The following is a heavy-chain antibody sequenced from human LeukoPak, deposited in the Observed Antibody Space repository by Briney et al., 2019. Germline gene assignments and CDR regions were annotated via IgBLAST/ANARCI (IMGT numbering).Heavy chain of an antibody. J-gene: IGHJ4*02. V-gene: IGHV4-39*01. Sequence: KPSETLSLTCTVSGGSISSSSYYWGWIRQPPGKGLEWIRSIYYSGSTYYNPSLKSRVTISVDTSKNQFSLKLSSVTAADTAVYYCARWARSTLSSRAFDYWGQGTLVTVSS. D-gene: IGHD4-11*01. CDR2: IYYSGST. CDR3: ARWARSTLSSRAFDY. CDR1: GGSISSSSYY.